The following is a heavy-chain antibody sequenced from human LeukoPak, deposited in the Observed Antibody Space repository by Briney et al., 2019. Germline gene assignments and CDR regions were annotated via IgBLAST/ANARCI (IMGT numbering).Heavy chain of an antibody. CDR1: RFTFSDYY. V-gene: IGHV3-23*01. CDR3: AKDLLEYQSYYFDY. J-gene: IGHJ4*02. D-gene: IGHD2-2*01. CDR2: ISGSGGST. Sequence: GGSLRLSCAASRFTFSDYYMSWIRQAPGKGLEWVSAISGSGGSTYYADSVKGRFTISRDNSKNTLYLQMNSLRAEDTAVYYCAKDLLEYQSYYFDYWGQGTLVTVSS.